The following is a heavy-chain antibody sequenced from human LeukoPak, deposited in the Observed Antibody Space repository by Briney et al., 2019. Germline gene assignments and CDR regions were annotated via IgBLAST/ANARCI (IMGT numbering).Heavy chain of an antibody. CDR3: ARQPGYCSGGRCFGRRFDP. Sequence: GASVKVSCKASGYTFTDSYIHWVRQAPGQGLEWMGWINPNSGATNYLQKFQGRVAMTRVTSINTAYMELSRLRSDDTAVYYCARQPGYCSGGRCFGRRFDPWGQGTLVTVSS. D-gene: IGHD2-15*01. CDR1: GYTFTDSY. J-gene: IGHJ5*02. CDR2: INPNSGAT. V-gene: IGHV1-2*02.